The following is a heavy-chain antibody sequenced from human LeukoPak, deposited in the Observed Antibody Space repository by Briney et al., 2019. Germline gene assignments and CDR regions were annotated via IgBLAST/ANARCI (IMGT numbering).Heavy chain of an antibody. CDR2: MHHNRST. CDR1: GYSISSGYY. CDR3: ARVCSGWYKFNYYYMDV. V-gene: IGHV4-38-2*02. Sequence: SGTLSLTCTVSGYSISSGYYLGWLRQPPGNRPKKIRSMHHNRSTYYDTSLNKRAIISLDLSKNQFSLTLNSVTAADTAVYYCARVCSGWYKFNYYYMDVWGKGTTVSVSS. D-gene: IGHD6-19*01. J-gene: IGHJ6*03.